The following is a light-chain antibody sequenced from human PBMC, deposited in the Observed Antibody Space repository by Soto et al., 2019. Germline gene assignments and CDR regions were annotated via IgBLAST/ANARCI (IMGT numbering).Light chain of an antibody. CDR1: QSIRDH. V-gene: IGKV1-39*01. Sequence: DIQLTQSPSSLYASVGVIVTITCRASQSIRDHLNWYQQKPGKAPKCLIYDASSLQNVVPSRFSGSGSRRDFTLTITSLQPEDFATYYCQQSFRTPRTFGQGNKVEIK. CDR2: DAS. CDR3: QQSFRTPRT. J-gene: IGKJ1*01.